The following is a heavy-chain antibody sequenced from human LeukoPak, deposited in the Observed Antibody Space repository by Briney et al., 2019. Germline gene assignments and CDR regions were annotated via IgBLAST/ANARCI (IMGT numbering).Heavy chain of an antibody. Sequence: GASVKVSCKASGYTFTGYYMHWVRQAPGQGLEWMGWINPNSGGTNYAQKFQGWVTMTRDTSISTAYMELSRLRSDDTAVYYCARERGYSYVRWDNWFDPWGQGTLVTVSS. CDR1: GYTFTGYY. CDR2: INPNSGGT. V-gene: IGHV1-2*04. CDR3: ARERGYSYVRWDNWFDP. J-gene: IGHJ5*02. D-gene: IGHD5-18*01.